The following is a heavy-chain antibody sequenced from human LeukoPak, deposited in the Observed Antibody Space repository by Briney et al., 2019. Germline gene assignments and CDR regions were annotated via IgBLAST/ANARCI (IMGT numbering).Heavy chain of an antibody. Sequence: ASVKVSCKASGYSFTHDGFTWVRQAPGQGLEWVGWIGTYTAHTNFAQKFQGRVTLTTDTSTSTAYMDLRNLRSDETGVYYCARASQEIPGSFWGQGTLLTVSS. CDR3: ARASQEIPGSF. V-gene: IGHV1-18*04. J-gene: IGHJ1*01. CDR1: GYSFTHDG. D-gene: IGHD1-26*01. CDR2: IGTYTAHT.